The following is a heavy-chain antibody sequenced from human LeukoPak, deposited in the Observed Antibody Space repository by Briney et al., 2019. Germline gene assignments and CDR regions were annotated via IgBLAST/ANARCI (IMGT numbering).Heavy chain of an antibody. Sequence: SETLSLTCTVSGGSISSGGYYWRWIRQHPGKGLEWIGYIYYSGSTYYNPSLKSRVTISVDTSKNQFSLKLSSVTAADTAVYYCARGLSGYGAFDIWGQGTMVTVSS. J-gene: IGHJ3*02. CDR2: IYYSGST. CDR1: GGSISSGGYY. V-gene: IGHV4-31*03. CDR3: ARGLSGYGAFDI. D-gene: IGHD3-22*01.